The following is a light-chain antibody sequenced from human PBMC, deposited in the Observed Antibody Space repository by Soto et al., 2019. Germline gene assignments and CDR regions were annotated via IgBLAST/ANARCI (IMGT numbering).Light chain of an antibody. J-gene: IGLJ3*02. CDR1: SGHSSYA. V-gene: IGLV4-69*01. CDR2: LNSDGSH. Sequence: QPVLTQSPSASASLGASVKLTCTLSSGHSSYAIAWHQQQPEKGPRYLMKLNSDGSHSKGDGITDRFSGSSSGAERYLTISSLQSEDEADYYCQTWGTGMGVFGGGTKVTVL. CDR3: QTWGTGMGV.